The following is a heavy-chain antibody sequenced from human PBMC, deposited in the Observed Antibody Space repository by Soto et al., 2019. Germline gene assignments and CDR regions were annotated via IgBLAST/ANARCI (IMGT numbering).Heavy chain of an antibody. Sequence: GGSLRLSCAASGFTFSSYAMSWVRQAPGKGLEWVSAISGSGGSTYYADSVKGRFTISRDNSKNTLNLQMNSLRAEDTAVYYCAKNLGGSYGDYYYGMDVWGQGTTVTVSS. V-gene: IGHV3-23*01. CDR1: GFTFSSYA. CDR3: AKNLGGSYGDYYYGMDV. J-gene: IGHJ6*02. D-gene: IGHD1-26*01. CDR2: ISGSGGST.